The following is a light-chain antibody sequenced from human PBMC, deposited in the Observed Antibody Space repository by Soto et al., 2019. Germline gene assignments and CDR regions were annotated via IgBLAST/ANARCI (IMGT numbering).Light chain of an antibody. V-gene: IGKV1-39*01. Sequence: IQMTQTPYSLSASVGDSVTITCRASQRIGPYVNWYQQKPGKPSQLLSYAATNLADGVPSRFGGSGSGTDFTLSVISLQPEVFATVSGQEIHLLPASAFGLG. CDR1: QRIGPY. J-gene: IGKJ3*01. CDR3: QEIHLLPASA. CDR2: AAT.